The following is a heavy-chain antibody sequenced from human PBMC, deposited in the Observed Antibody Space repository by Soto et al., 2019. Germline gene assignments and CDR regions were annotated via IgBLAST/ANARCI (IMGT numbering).Heavy chain of an antibody. J-gene: IGHJ3*02. V-gene: IGHV4-59*01. D-gene: IGHD2-2*01. CDR1: GGSINSSE. CDR3: ARAPPDWVVVEPAAIVAFDI. CDR2: IYYSGGT. Sequence: PSETLSLTCTVSGGSINSSEWAWIRKPPGKGLEWIGYIYYSGGTNYNPSLKSRVTISVYTSKNRFALKLSSVTAADTAVYYCARAPPDWVVVEPAAIVAFDIWGQGTMVTVSS.